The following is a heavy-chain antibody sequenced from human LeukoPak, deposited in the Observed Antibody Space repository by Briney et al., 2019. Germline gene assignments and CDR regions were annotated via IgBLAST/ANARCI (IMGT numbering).Heavy chain of an antibody. Sequence: GKSLRLSCVVSDFTLSSHGMHWVRQAPGKGLEWVAVKSSDGGKKSYADSVKGRFTISRDNSKNTLYLQMDSLRVEDTAIYYCARYRAWDYLDSWDQGPLVTVSS. V-gene: IGHV3-30*03. D-gene: IGHD3-16*02. CDR2: KSSDGGKK. CDR3: ARYRAWDYLDS. J-gene: IGHJ4*02. CDR1: DFTLSSHG.